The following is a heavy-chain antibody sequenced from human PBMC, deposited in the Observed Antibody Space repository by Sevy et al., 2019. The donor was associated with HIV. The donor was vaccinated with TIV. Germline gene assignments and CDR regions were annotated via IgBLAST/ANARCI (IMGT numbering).Heavy chain of an antibody. Sequence: GGSPRLSCAASGFSFSRSPMHWVRQAPGKGLEWVAVMSYNGNKKYNGDSVKGRFTISRDDSRSMLYLQMNSLRPEDTAVYYCAREGVLIGGVIVSYGMDVWGQGTTVTVSS. V-gene: IGHV3-30*04. CDR1: GFSFSRSP. CDR2: MSYNGNKK. J-gene: IGHJ6*02. CDR3: AREGVLIGGVIVSYGMDV. D-gene: IGHD3-16*02.